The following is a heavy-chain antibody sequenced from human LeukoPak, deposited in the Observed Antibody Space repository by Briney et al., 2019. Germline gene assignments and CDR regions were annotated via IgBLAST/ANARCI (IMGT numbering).Heavy chain of an antibody. CDR2: ISYDGSNK. V-gene: IGHV3-30*18. Sequence: PGGSLRLSCAASGFTFSTCGMHWVRQAPGKGLEWVAVISYDGSNKYYADSVKGRFTISRDNSKNTLYLQMNSLRAEDTAVYYCAKAASGNWNDVSDYWGQGTLVTVSS. CDR1: GFTFSTCG. D-gene: IGHD1-20*01. CDR3: AKAASGNWNDVSDY. J-gene: IGHJ4*02.